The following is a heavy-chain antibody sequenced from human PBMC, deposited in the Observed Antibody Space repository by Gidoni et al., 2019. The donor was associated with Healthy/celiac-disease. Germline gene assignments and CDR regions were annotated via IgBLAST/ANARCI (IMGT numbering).Heavy chain of an antibody. CDR2: ISSSSSTI. V-gene: IGHV3-48*01. J-gene: IGHJ6*02. CDR1: GFTFSSYS. CDR3: ARAVYCSSTSCHKAFYYYGMDV. Sequence: EVQLVESGGGLVQPGGSLRLSCAASGFTFSSYSMNWVRQAQGKGLGWFSYISSSSSTIYYADSVKGRFTISRDNAKNSLYLQMNSLRAEDTAVYYCARAVYCSSTSCHKAFYYYGMDVWGQGTTVTVSS. D-gene: IGHD2-2*01.